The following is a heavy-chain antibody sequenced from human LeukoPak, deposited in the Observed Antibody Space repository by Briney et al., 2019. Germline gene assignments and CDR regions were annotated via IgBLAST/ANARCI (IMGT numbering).Heavy chain of an antibody. J-gene: IGHJ4*02. Sequence: SETLSLTCTVSGGSISSYYWSWTRQPPGKGLEWIGYIHYSGSTNYNPSLKSRVTMSVDTSKNQFSLKLSSVTAADTAVYYCARYDFNKFFDYWGQGTLVTVSS. CDR2: IHYSGST. D-gene: IGHD3-3*01. V-gene: IGHV4-59*01. CDR3: ARYDFNKFFDY. CDR1: GGSISSYY.